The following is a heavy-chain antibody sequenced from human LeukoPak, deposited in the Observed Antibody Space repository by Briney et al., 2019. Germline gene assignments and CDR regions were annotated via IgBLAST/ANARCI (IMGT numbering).Heavy chain of an antibody. CDR2: IRYDGSNK. V-gene: IGHV3-30*02. J-gene: IGHJ4*02. CDR1: GFTFSSYG. Sequence: GGSPRLSCAASGFTFSSYGMHWVRQAPGKGLEWVAFIRYDGSNKYYADSVKGRFTISRDNSKNTLYLQMNSLRAEDTAVYYCANNYYDSSGYDFDYWGQGTLVTVSS. CDR3: ANNYYDSSGYDFDY. D-gene: IGHD3-22*01.